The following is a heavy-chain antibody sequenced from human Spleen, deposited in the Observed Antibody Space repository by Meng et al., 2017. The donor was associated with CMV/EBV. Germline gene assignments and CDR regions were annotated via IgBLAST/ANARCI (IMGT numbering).Heavy chain of an antibody. Sequence: HMRRPGPGLVKRPETLSLTRTVSGGAISSSSSYWGWIRQPPGKGLEWIGSIYYSGSTYYNPCLKSRVTISVDTSKNQFSLKLSSVTAADTAVYYCARDRSPDWYFDLWGRGTLVTVSS. J-gene: IGHJ2*01. CDR3: ARDRSPDWYFDL. CDR1: GGAISSSSSY. CDR2: IYYSGST. V-gene: IGHV4-39*07.